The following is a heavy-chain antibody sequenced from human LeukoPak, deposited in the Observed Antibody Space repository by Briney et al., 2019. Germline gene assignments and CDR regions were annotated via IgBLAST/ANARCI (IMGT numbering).Heavy chain of an antibody. Sequence: GGSLRLSCAAPGFTFKNYAMSWVRQAPGKGLKWVSAITGSGGTTFYADSVKGRFTISRDNSKNTLYLQMNSLRAEDTAVYYCAKWGDYDILTGYYDPDYWGQGTLVTVSS. J-gene: IGHJ4*02. D-gene: IGHD3-9*01. CDR1: GFTFKNYA. CDR2: ITGSGGTT. V-gene: IGHV3-23*01. CDR3: AKWGDYDILTGYYDPDY.